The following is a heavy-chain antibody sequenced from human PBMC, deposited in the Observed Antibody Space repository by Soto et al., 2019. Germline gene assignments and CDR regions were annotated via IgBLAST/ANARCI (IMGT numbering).Heavy chain of an antibody. V-gene: IGHV3-9*01. D-gene: IGHD4-17*01. CDR2: ISWNSGSI. Sequence: EVQLVESGGGLVQPGRSLRLSCAASGFTFDDYAMHWVRQAPGKGLEWVSGISWNSGSIGYADSVKGRFTISRDNAKNTLYLQMNSLRAEDTGLYYCAKVGDYGESPYDSEYFQHWGQGTLVTVSS. CDR3: AKVGDYGESPYDSEYFQH. J-gene: IGHJ1*01. CDR1: GFTFDDYA.